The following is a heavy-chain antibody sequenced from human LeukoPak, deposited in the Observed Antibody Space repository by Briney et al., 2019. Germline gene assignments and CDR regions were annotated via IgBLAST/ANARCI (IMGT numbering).Heavy chain of an antibody. Sequence: SETLSLTCTVSGGSISSSSYYWGWIRQPPGKGLEWIGSIYYSGSTYYNPSLKSRVTISVDTSKNQFSLKLRSVTAADTAVYYCARQTGSGLFILPGGQGTLVTVSS. J-gene: IGHJ4*02. V-gene: IGHV4-39*01. CDR3: ARQTGSGLFILP. CDR2: IYYSGST. D-gene: IGHD3/OR15-3a*01. CDR1: GGSISSSSYY.